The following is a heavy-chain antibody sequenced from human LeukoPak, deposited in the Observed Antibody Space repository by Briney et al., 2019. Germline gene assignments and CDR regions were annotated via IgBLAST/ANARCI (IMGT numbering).Heavy chain of an antibody. CDR3: ASVDTALFHFYGMDA. CDR1: GFTFSSYE. D-gene: IGHD5-18*01. J-gene: IGHJ6*02. Sequence: GGSLRLSCVASGFTFSSYEMNWVRQAPGKGLEWVSYIGSSGTPMYYADSVKGRFTISRDNAKNSLSLYMDSLRVEDTAVYYCASVDTALFHFYGMDAWGPGATVTVSS. CDR2: IGSSGTPM. V-gene: IGHV3-48*03.